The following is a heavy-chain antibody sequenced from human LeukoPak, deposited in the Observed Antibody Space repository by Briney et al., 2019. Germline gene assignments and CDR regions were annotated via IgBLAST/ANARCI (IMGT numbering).Heavy chain of an antibody. CDR3: ARVKRAGAARPDYFDY. J-gene: IGHJ4*02. Sequence: SETLSLTCTVSGGSISSGGYYASWIRQHPGKGLEWIGYIYYSGSTYYNPSLKSRVTISVDTSKNQFSLKLSSVTAADTAVYYCARVKRAGAARPDYFDYWGQGTLVTVSS. CDR2: IYYSGST. D-gene: IGHD6-6*01. V-gene: IGHV4-31*03. CDR1: GGSISSGGYY.